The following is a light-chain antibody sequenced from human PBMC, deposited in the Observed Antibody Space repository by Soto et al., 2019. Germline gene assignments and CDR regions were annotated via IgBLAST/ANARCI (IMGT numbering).Light chain of an antibody. CDR1: QSVSSR. J-gene: IGKJ1*01. CDR2: GAS. Sequence: EIVMTQSPATLSVSPGERVTLSCRASQSVSSRLAWYHQKPGQSPRLLIYGASTRATGIPARFSGSGSGTEFTLTISSLQPDDFATYYCQQYHRYSRTFGQGTKVDI. CDR3: QQYHRYSRT. V-gene: IGKV3-15*01.